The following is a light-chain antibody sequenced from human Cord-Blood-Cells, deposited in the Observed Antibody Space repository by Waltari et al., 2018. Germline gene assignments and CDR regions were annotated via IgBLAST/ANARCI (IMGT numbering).Light chain of an antibody. J-gene: IGLJ3*02. CDR3: QVGDSSTADWV. CDR2: RDS. CDR1: NIGSKN. Sequence: SYELTQPLSVSVALGQTARITCGGNNIGSKNVHWYQQKPGQAPVLVIYRDSNRPSGIPERFAGSNSGNTATRTISRAQAGDEADYYCQVGDSSTADWVFGGGTKLTVL. V-gene: IGLV3-9*01.